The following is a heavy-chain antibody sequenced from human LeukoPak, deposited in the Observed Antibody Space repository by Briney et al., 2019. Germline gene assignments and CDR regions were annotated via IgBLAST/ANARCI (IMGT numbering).Heavy chain of an antibody. CDR3: ARQRYYYDTSVLDAFDI. Sequence: GGSLRLSCAASGFTFTNYAMSWVRQAPGKGLEWVSTISGSGGTTYYADYLKGRVSISRDTSKNTLYLQMSSLRAEDTAVYYCARQRYYYDTSVLDAFDIWGQGTMVTVSS. CDR1: GFTFTNYA. J-gene: IGHJ3*02. D-gene: IGHD3-22*01. V-gene: IGHV3-23*01. CDR2: ISGSGGTT.